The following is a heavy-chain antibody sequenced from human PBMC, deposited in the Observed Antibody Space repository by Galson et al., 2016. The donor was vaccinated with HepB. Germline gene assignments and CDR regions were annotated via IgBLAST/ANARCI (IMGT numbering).Heavy chain of an antibody. CDR2: IYYSGST. D-gene: IGHD2-15*01. Sequence: TCTVSGGSIRSGGYYWTWIRQHPGKGLEWIGYIYYSGSTYYNSSLKSRVIISVDTSKNQLSLMLSSVTAADTAVYYCARGSNCSGGRCFWFDPWGQGTLVTVTS. CDR3: ARGSNCSGGRCFWFDP. V-gene: IGHV4-31*03. CDR1: GGSIRSGGYY. J-gene: IGHJ5*02.